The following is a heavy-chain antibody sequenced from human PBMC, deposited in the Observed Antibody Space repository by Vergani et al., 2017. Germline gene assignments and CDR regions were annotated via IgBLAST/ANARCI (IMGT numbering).Heavy chain of an antibody. V-gene: IGHV3-23*01. J-gene: IGHJ5*02. Sequence: EVQLLESGGGLVQPGGSLRLSCAASGFTFSSYAMSWVRQAPGKGLEWVSAISGSGGSTYYADSVKGRFTISRDNSKNTLYLQMNSLRAEDTAVYYCARAFDPVLRFLEWENNWFDPWGQGTLVTVSS. CDR3: ARAFDPVLRFLEWENNWFDP. CDR2: ISGSGGST. D-gene: IGHD3-3*01. CDR1: GFTFSSYA.